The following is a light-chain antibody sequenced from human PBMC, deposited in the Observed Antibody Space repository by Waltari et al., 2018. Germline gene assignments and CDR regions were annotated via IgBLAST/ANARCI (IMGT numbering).Light chain of an antibody. Sequence: QSVLTQPPSASGTPGQRVTLPCSGRTSNIGSNLVNWYQQLPGTAPKLPIYSNDQRPSGVPDRFSGSKSGTAAYLAISGLHSEDEAEYYCAAWDDSLLGVFGGGTKLTVL. CDR2: SND. CDR3: AAWDDSLLGV. CDR1: TSNIGSNL. J-gene: IGLJ3*02. V-gene: IGLV1-44*01.